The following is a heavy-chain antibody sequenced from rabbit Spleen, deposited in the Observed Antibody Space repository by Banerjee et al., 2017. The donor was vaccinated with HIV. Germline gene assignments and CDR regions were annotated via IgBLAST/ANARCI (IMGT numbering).Heavy chain of an antibody. CDR2: IYAGSSGST. D-gene: IGHD1-1*01. CDR3: ARDAGVGGYHFNL. V-gene: IGHV1S40*01. Sequence: QSLEESGGDLVKPGASLTLTCTSSGFTISSIYYMCWVRQAPGKGLEWIACIYAGSSGSTYYASWAKGRFTISKTSSTTVTLQMTSLTAADTATYFCARDAGVGGYHFNLWGPGTLVTVS. CDR1: GFTISSIYY. J-gene: IGHJ4*01.